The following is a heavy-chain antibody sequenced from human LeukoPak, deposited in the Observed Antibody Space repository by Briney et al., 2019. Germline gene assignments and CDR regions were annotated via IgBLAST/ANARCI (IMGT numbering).Heavy chain of an antibody. Sequence: GRSLRLSCAASGFTFSSCGMHWVRQAPGKGLEWVAVISYDGSNKYYADSVKGRFTISRDNSKNTLYLQMNSLRAEDTAVYYCAKDRRYCSGGSCLFYYYGMDVWGQGTMVTVSS. V-gene: IGHV3-30*18. CDR2: ISYDGSNK. J-gene: IGHJ6*02. CDR3: AKDRRYCSGGSCLFYYYGMDV. D-gene: IGHD2-15*01. CDR1: GFTFSSCG.